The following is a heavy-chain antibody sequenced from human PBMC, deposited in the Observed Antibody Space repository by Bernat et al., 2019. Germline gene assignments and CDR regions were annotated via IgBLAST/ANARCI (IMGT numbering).Heavy chain of an antibody. V-gene: IGHV3-30-3*01. D-gene: IGHD2-15*01. Sequence: QVQLVESGGGVVQPGRSLRLSCAASGFTFSSYAMHWVRQAPGKGLEWVAVISYDGSNKYYADSVKGRFTISRDNSTNTLYLQMNSLRAEDTAVYYCAREAGGGSCGYWGQGTLVTVSS. CDR2: ISYDGSNK. CDR3: AREAGGGSCGY. CDR1: GFTFSSYA. J-gene: IGHJ4*02.